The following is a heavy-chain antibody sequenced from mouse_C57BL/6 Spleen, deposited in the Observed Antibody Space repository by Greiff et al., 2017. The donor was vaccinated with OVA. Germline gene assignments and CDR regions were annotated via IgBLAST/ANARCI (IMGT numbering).Heavy chain of an antibody. Sequence: QVQLQQPGAELVMPGASVKLSCKASGYTFTSYWMHWVKQRPGHGLEWIGEIDPSASYTNYNQKFKGKSTLTVDKSSSTAYMQLSSLTSEDSAVYYCARAPSYYYGSRGNYAMDDWGQGTSVTVSS. CDR2: IDPSASYT. CDR1: GYTFTSYW. CDR3: ARAPSYYYGSRGNYAMDD. D-gene: IGHD1-1*01. V-gene: IGHV1-69*01. J-gene: IGHJ4*01.